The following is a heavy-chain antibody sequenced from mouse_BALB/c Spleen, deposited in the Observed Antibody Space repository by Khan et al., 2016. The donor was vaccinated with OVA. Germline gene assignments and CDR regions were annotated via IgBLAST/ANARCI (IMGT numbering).Heavy chain of an antibody. CDR3: ARWFTY. V-gene: IGHV3-2*02. Sequence: EVQLVESGPGLVKPSQSLSLTCTVTGYSITSDYAWNWIRQFPGNKLEWMGYISYSGSTTYNPSLKSRISINRDTSKNQFLLQLNSGTTEDTATYYCARWFTYGGQGTLVTVSA. CDR2: ISYSGST. CDR1: GYSITSDYA. J-gene: IGHJ3*01.